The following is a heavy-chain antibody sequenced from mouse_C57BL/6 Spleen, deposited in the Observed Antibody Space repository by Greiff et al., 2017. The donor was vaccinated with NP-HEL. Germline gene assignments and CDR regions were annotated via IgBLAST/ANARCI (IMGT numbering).Heavy chain of an antibody. CDR1: GYTFTNYW. V-gene: IGHV1-63*01. D-gene: IGHD1-1*01. J-gene: IGHJ4*01. CDR2: IYPGGGYT. CDR3: ARRSSYDDYYAMDY. Sequence: QVQLQQSGAELVRPGTSVKMSCKASGYTFTNYWIGWAKQRPGHGLEWIGDIYPGGGYTNYNEKFKGKATLTADKSSSTAYMQFSSLTSEDSAIYYCARRSSYDDYYAMDYWGQGTSVTVSS.